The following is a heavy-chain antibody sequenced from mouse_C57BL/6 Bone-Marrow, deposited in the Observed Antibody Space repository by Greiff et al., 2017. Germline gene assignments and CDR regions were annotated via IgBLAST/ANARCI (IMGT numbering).Heavy chain of an antibody. CDR3: ARSPYYYGSSYWFAY. D-gene: IGHD1-1*01. CDR2: IYPRSGNT. J-gene: IGHJ3*01. V-gene: IGHV1-81*01. Sequence: VQLKESGAELARPGASVKLSCKASGYTFTSYGISWVKQRTGQGLEWIGEIYPRSGNTYYNEKFKGKATLTADKSSSTAYMELRSLTSEDSAVYFCARSPYYYGSSYWFAYWGQGTLVTVSA. CDR1: GYTFTSYG.